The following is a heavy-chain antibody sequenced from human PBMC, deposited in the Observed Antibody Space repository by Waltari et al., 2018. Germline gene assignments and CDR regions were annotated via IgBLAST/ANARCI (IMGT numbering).Heavy chain of an antibody. D-gene: IGHD4-17*01. J-gene: IGHJ3*02. Sequence: EVQLVESGGGLVQPGGSLRLSCAASGFTFSSYSMNWVRQAPGKGLEWVSYISSSSSTIYDADSVKGRFTIARDNAKNSLYLQMNSLRAEDTAVYYCAVDYVVAFDIWGQGTMVTVSS. CDR3: AVDYVVAFDI. CDR2: ISSSSSTI. V-gene: IGHV3-48*04. CDR1: GFTFSSYS.